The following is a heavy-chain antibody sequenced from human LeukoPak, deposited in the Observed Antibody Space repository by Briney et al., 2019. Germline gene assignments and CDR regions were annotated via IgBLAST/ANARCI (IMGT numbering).Heavy chain of an antibody. CDR2: IGSSSSTI. D-gene: IGHD3-22*01. J-gene: IGHJ6*03. Sequence: GGSLRLSCAASGFTFSSYEMNWVRQAPGKGLEWVSYIGSSSSTIYYADSVKGRFTISRDNAKNSLDLQMNSLRAEDTAVYYCAMTYYYDSSGYFVRQYYYYMDVWGKGTTVTVSS. CDR1: GFTFSSYE. V-gene: IGHV3-48*01. CDR3: AMTYYYDSSGYFVRQYYYYMDV.